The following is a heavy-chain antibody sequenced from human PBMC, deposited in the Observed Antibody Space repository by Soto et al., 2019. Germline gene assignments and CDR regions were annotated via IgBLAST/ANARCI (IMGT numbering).Heavy chain of an antibody. Sequence: QVQLQESGPGLVNPSETLSLTCTVSGGSMNTFYWGWIRQPPGKGLEWIAYIYHSGSTYYSPSLQSRVTMSVDMSKNQFSLNLRSVTTADMAVYYCARINYGGVIEFWGQGTLVSVSS. D-gene: IGHD4-17*01. J-gene: IGHJ4*02. CDR2: IYHSGST. CDR3: ARINYGGVIEF. V-gene: IGHV4-59*01. CDR1: GGSMNTFY.